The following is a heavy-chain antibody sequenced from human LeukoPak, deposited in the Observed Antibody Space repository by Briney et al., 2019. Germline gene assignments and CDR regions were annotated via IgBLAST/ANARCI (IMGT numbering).Heavy chain of an antibody. CDR2: IGTSSSRI. V-gene: IGHV3-21*01. Sequence: GGSLRLSCVASGFTFSSYSMNWVRQAPGKGLEWVSSIGTSSSRIYYADSVKGRFTITRDNTESSLHLHMNSLRAEDTAVYYCARDQPLEHWGQGTMVAVSS. CDR3: ARDQPLEH. J-gene: IGHJ3*01. CDR1: GFTFSSYS. D-gene: IGHD3-3*01.